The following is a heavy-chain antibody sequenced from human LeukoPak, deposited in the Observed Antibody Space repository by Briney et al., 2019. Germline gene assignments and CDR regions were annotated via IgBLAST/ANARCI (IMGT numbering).Heavy chain of an antibody. Sequence: PGGSLRLSCAASGFTFSSYGMNWVRQAPGKVLEWVAFTRYDEDNKYYADSVKGRFTISRDNSKNTLYLQMNSLRAEDTAVYYCAKDTSTISVSGTCFDYWGQGTLVTVSS. D-gene: IGHD6-19*01. CDR1: GFTFSSYG. V-gene: IGHV3-30*02. CDR2: TRYDEDNK. J-gene: IGHJ4*02. CDR3: AKDTSTISVSGTCFDY.